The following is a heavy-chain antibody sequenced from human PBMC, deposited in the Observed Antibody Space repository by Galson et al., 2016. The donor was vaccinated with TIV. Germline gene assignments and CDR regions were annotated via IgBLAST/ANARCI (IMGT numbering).Heavy chain of an antibody. Sequence: SLRLSCAASGFTFSNYWMSWVRQAPGKGLEWVANIKHDESEIYYVDSVKGRFSIFRDNAKNSLYLQMNDLKAEDTAVYYCTTVKNWGLDAWGQGTLVTVST. CDR2: IKHDESEI. J-gene: IGHJ5*02. D-gene: IGHD7-27*01. CDR3: TTVKNWGLDA. V-gene: IGHV3-7*03. CDR1: GFTFSNYW.